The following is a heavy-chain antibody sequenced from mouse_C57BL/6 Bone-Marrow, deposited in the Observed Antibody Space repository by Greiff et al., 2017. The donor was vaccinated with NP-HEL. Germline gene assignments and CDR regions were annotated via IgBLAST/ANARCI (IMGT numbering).Heavy chain of an antibody. CDR1: GGPFRPSW. CDR3: TEGSGYYFDY. CDR2: IRLKSDNYAT. J-gene: IGHJ2*01. Sequence: EVKLEESGGGLVQRGGARKRAGGDSGGPFRPSWLPWVRPSPAPLLSWVSQIRLKSDNYATHYAESVKGRFTISRDDSKSSVYLQMNNLRAEDTGIYYCTEGSGYYFDYWGQGTTLTVSS. V-gene: IGHV6-3*01. D-gene: IGHD3-2*02.